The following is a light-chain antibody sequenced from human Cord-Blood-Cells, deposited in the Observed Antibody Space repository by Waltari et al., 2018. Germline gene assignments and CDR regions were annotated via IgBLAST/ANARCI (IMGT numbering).Light chain of an antibody. V-gene: IGLV2-14*03. CDR3: SSYTSSSTWV. CDR1: ISAVGGYNY. J-gene: IGLJ3*02. Sequence: QSALTQPAPVSGSPGQSITISCTGTISAVGGYNYVSWYQQHPGKAPKLMIYDVSKRPSGVSKRFSGSKSGNTAALTISGLQAEDEADYYCSSYTSSSTWVFGGGTKLTVL. CDR2: DVS.